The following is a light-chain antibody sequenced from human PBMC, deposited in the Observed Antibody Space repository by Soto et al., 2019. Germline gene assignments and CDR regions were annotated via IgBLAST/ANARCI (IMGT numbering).Light chain of an antibody. Sequence: QLVLTQSPSASASLGASVKLTCTLSSGHSNYAIAWHQQQSEQVPRYLMKLNSDGSHSKGDGIPDRFSGSSSGAERYLTISSLQSEDEADYYCQNWGSGIVVFGGGTKRTVL. CDR3: QNWGSGIVV. CDR2: LNSDGSH. CDR1: SGHSNYA. J-gene: IGLJ2*01. V-gene: IGLV4-69*01.